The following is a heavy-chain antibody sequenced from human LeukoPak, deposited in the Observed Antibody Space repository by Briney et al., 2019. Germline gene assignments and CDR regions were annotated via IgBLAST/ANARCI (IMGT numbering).Heavy chain of an antibody. Sequence: SETLSLTCLVSGFSISSDDCWGWIRQPPGKGLEWIGSISNRGSAYYNPSLKSRVTMSVDTPNNHFSLRLSSVTAADTAVYYCVRDGGFYYTASPNSWFDPWGQGTLVTVSS. CDR1: GFSISSDDC. J-gene: IGHJ5*02. V-gene: IGHV4-38-2*02. D-gene: IGHD2-15*01. CDR2: ISNRGSA. CDR3: VRDGGFYYTASPNSWFDP.